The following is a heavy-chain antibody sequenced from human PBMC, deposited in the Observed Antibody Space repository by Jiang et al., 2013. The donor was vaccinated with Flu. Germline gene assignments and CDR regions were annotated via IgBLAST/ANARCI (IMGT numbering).Heavy chain of an antibody. CDR1: GGSISSYY. Sequence: GPGLVKPSETLSLTCTVSGGSISSYYWSWIRQPPGKGLEWIGYIYYTGSTNYNPSLKSRVTISVDTSKNQFSLKLSSVTAADTAVYYCARAGSYGDFLDYWGQGTLVTVSS. V-gene: IGHV4-59*01. CDR2: IYYTGST. D-gene: IGHD4-17*01. J-gene: IGHJ4*02. CDR3: ARAGSYGDFLDY.